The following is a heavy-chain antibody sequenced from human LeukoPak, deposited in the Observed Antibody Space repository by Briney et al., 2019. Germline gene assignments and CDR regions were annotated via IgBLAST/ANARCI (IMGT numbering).Heavy chain of an antibody. V-gene: IGHV3-23*01. CDR3: ARGLLRYYYYYMDV. CDR2: ISGSGGST. CDR1: GFTFSSYA. J-gene: IGHJ6*03. Sequence: PGGSLRLSCAASGFTFSSYAMRWVRQAPGKGLEWVSAISGSGGSTYYADSVKGRFTISRDNSKNTLYLQMNSLRAEDTAVYYCARGLLRYYYYYMDVWGKGTTVTVSS. D-gene: IGHD3-10*01.